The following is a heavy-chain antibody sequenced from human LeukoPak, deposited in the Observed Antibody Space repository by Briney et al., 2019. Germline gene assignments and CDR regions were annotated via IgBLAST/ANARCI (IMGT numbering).Heavy chain of an antibody. CDR2: IWYDGSNK. CDR1: GFTFSSYG. J-gene: IGHJ2*01. D-gene: IGHD5-12*01. V-gene: IGHV3-33*01. CDR3: ASEYNWYFDL. Sequence: GGSLRLSCAASGFTFSSYGMHWVRQAPGKGLEWVAVIWYDGSNKYYADSVKGRFTISRDNSKNTLHLQMNSLRAEDTAVYYCASEYNWYFDLWGRGTLVTVSS.